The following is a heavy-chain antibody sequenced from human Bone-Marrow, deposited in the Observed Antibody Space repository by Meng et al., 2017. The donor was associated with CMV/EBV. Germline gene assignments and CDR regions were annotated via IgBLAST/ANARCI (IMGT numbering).Heavy chain of an antibody. Sequence: ASVKVPCKASGYTFTSYDINWVRQATGQGLEWMGWMNPNSGNTGYAQKFQGRVTITRNTSISTAYMELSSLRSEDTAVYYCARGTRLYSGSSDYWGQGTLVTVSS. CDR1: GYTFTSYD. CDR3: ARGTRLYSGSSDY. CDR2: MNPNSGNT. D-gene: IGHD1-26*01. J-gene: IGHJ4*02. V-gene: IGHV1-8*03.